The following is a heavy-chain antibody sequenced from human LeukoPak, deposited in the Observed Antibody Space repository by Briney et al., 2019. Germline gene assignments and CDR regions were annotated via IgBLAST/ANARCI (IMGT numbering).Heavy chain of an antibody. CDR2: IYYSGST. V-gene: IGHV4-59*01. D-gene: IGHD1-7*01. CDR3: ARARKSGTTSLNYYYGMDV. CDR1: GGSISSYY. J-gene: IGHJ6*02. Sequence: SETLSLTCTVSGGSISSYYWSWIRQPPGKGLEWIGYIYYSGSTNYNPSLKSRVTISVDTSKNQFSLKLSSVTAADTAVYYCARARKSGTTSLNYYYGMDVWGQGTTVTVSS.